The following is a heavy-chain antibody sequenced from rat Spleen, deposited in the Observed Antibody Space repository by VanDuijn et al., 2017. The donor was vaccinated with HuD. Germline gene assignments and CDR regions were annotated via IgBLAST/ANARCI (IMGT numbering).Heavy chain of an antibody. Sequence: EVQLVESGGGLVQPGRSLKLSCAASGFTFSNYGMAWVRQAPTKGLEWVASISTGGGNTYYRDSVKGRFTNSRDNAKNTLYLQMDSLRSEDTATYYCARLQDSSYILYYFDYWGQGVMVTVSS. CDR1: GFTFSNYG. V-gene: IGHV5S13*01. CDR3: ARLQDSSYILYYFDY. CDR2: ISTGGGNT. D-gene: IGHD1-2*01. J-gene: IGHJ2*01.